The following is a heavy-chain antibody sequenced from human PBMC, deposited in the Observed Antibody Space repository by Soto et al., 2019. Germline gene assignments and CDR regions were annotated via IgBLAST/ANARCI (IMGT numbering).Heavy chain of an antibody. V-gene: IGHV1-69*13. D-gene: IGHD1-26*01. CDR1: GGTFSSYA. Sequence: VASVEVSCKASGGTFSSYAISWVRQAPGQGLEWMGGIIPIFGTANYAQKFQGRVTITADESTSTAYMELSSLRSEDTAVYYCARAGLVGATILNIDYWGQGTLVTVSS. CDR3: ARAGLVGATILNIDY. CDR2: IIPIFGTA. J-gene: IGHJ4*02.